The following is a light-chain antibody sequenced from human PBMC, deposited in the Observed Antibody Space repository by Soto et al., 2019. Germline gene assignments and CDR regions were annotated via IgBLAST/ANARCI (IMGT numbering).Light chain of an antibody. CDR2: AAS. Sequence: TQSPSSLSASVGDRVTITCRASQSISSYLNWYLQKPGKAPKLLIYAASSLQSGVPSRFSGSGSGTDFTLTISSLQPEDFATYYCQQSYSTPPTFGQGTKLEIK. V-gene: IGKV1-39*01. CDR3: QQSYSTPPT. CDR1: QSISSY. J-gene: IGKJ2*01.